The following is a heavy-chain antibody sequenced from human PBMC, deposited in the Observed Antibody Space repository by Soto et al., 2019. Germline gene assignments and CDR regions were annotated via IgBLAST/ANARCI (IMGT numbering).Heavy chain of an antibody. V-gene: IGHV1-18*04. J-gene: IGHJ4*02. Sequence: ASVKVSCKASGYTFTSYGISWVRQAPGQGLEWMGWIGAYNGNTNYAQKLQGRVTMTTDTSTSTAYMELRSLRSDDTAVYYCARGARSMIVVVNSFDYWGQGTLVTVSS. CDR2: IGAYNGNT. CDR3: ARGARSMIVVVNSFDY. D-gene: IGHD3-22*01. CDR1: GYTFTSYG.